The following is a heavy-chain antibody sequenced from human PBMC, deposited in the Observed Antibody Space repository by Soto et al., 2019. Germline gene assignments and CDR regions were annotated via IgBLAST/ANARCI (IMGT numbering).Heavy chain of an antibody. CDR2: IYPDDSDT. D-gene: IGHD2-15*01. Sequence: EVQLVQSGADVKKPGESLKISCEGSGYNFVNYWIGWARQKPGKGLEWMGIIYPDDSDTKYSPSFQGQVSISVDKSISTAYLQLSSLKASDTGIYYCARHRKVVARGTYYMDVWGNGTTVTVSS. V-gene: IGHV5-51*01. CDR3: ARHRKVVARGTYYMDV. CDR1: GYNFVNYW. J-gene: IGHJ6*03.